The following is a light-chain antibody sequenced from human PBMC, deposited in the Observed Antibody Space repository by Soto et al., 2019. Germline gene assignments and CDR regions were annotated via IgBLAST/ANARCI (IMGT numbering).Light chain of an antibody. CDR2: DAS. CDR3: QQFSSYPPT. CDR1: QSVSSF. V-gene: IGKV3-11*01. Sequence: EIVLTQSPATLSLSPGERATLSCRASQSVSSFLAWYQQKPGQAPRLLIYDASNRATGIPARFSGSGSGTDFTLTISSLDPDDFAFYYCQQFSSYPPTSGQGTKV. J-gene: IGKJ1*01.